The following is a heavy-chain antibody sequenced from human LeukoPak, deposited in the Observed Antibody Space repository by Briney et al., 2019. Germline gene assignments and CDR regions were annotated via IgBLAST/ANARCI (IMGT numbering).Heavy chain of an antibody. Sequence: GASVKLSCKAFGYTFTGYWMHWVRQAPGQGLEWMGIINPSGGSTSYAQKFQGRVTMTRDTSKSIVYMELSSLRSEDTAVYYCARGGRVLDESADYWGQGTLVTVSS. D-gene: IGHD1-1*01. J-gene: IGHJ4*02. V-gene: IGHV1-46*01. CDR3: ARGGRVLDESADY. CDR2: INPSGGST. CDR1: GYTFTGYW.